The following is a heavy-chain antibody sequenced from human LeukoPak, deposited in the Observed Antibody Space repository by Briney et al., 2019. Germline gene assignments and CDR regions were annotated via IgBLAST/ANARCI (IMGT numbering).Heavy chain of an antibody. CDR2: ISSSSSYI. J-gene: IGHJ4*02. D-gene: IGHD2-2*01. Sequence: GGSLRLSCAASGFTFSSYSMNCVRQAPGKGLEWDSSISSSSSYIYYADSVKGRFTISRDNAKNSLYLQMNSLRGEDTAVYYCARDIVVVPAFDYWGQGTLVTVSS. CDR3: ARDIVVVPAFDY. CDR1: GFTFSSYS. V-gene: IGHV3-21*01.